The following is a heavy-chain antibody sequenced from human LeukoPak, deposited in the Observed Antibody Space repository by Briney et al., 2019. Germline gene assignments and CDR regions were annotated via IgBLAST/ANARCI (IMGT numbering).Heavy chain of an antibody. CDR1: GFTFSSYG. CDR2: MWYDGSNK. D-gene: IGHD6-25*01. CDR3: ARKERPSP. Sequence: GGSLRLSCAASGFTFSSYGMHWVRQAPGKGLEWVAVMWYDGSNKYYAYSVKGRFTISRDNSKNTLYLQMNSLRAEDTAVYYCARKERPSPWGQGTLVTVSS. J-gene: IGHJ5*02. V-gene: IGHV3-33*01.